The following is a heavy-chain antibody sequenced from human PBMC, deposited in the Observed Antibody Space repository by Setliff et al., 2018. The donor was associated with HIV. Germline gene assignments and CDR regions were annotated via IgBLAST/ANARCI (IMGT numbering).Heavy chain of an antibody. CDR1: GGSISSHC. V-gene: IGHV4-59*11. CDR3: AKGAGFYGDYTFDH. CDR2: IYASGSI. D-gene: IGHD4-17*01. Sequence: PSEILSLTCTVSGGSISSHCWSWIRQSPGKALEWIGYIYASGSIIYNPSLKSRVTMSVDTSQNQVSLDLESVTAADTAVYYCAKGAGFYGDYTFDHWGQGRQVTVSS. J-gene: IGHJ4*02.